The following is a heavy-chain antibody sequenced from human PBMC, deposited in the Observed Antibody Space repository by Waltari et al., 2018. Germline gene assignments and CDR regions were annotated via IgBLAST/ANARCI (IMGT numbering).Heavy chain of an antibody. Sequence: QVQLQESGPGLVKPSETLSLTCTVSGGSISSYYWSWIRQPPGKGLEWIGYIYYSGSTNYNPSLKSRVTISVDTSKNQFSLKLSSVTAADTAVYYCARDQRTAVMRYYYGMDVWGQGTTVTVSS. CDR2: IYYSGST. J-gene: IGHJ6*02. V-gene: IGHV4-59*01. D-gene: IGHD2-2*01. CDR3: ARDQRTAVMRYYYGMDV. CDR1: GGSISSYY.